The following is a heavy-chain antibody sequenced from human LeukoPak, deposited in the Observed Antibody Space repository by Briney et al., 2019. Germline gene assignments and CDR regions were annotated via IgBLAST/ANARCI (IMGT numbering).Heavy chain of an antibody. D-gene: IGHD4-17*01. Sequence: PSETLSLICNVSGGSISNYYWSWIRQPPGKGLEWIGYIYYTGGTNYNPSLRSRATISVDTSKSQFSLKVSSVTAADTAVYYCARASPDFGDYGGPLLDDWGQGILVTVSS. CDR3: ARASPDFGDYGGPLLDD. V-gene: IGHV4-59*01. CDR1: GGSISNYY. J-gene: IGHJ4*02. CDR2: IYYTGGT.